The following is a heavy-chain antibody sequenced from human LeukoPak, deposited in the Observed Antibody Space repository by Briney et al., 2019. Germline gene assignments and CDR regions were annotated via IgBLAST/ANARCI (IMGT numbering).Heavy chain of an antibody. V-gene: IGHV1-2*02. D-gene: IGHD5-18*01. Sequence: ASVKVSCKASGGTFSSYAISWVRQAPGQGLEWMGWINPNSGGTNYAQKFQGRVTMNRDTSISTAYMELSRLRSDDTAVYYCAREALSLDTAMVLYFDYWGQGTLVTVSS. J-gene: IGHJ4*02. CDR3: AREALSLDTAMVLYFDY. CDR2: INPNSGGT. CDR1: GGTFSSYA.